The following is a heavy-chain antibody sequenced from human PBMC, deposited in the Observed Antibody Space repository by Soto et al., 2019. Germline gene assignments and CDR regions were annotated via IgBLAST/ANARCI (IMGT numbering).Heavy chain of an antibody. D-gene: IGHD3-16*02. J-gene: IGHJ4*02. Sequence: GGSLRLSCAASGITFSTYTMNWVRQAPGKGLEWVSSISSSSSYIHYADSVKGRFTISRDNAKHSLYLQMNSLRAEDTAVYYCAGIWGSYRPNPYYFDYWGQGTLVTVSS. CDR1: GITFSTYT. V-gene: IGHV3-21*01. CDR2: ISSSSSYI. CDR3: AGIWGSYRPNPYYFDY.